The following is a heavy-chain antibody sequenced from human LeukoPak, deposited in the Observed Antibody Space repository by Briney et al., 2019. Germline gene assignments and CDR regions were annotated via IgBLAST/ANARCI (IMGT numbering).Heavy chain of an antibody. CDR1: GGSISSYY. Sequence: TSETLSLTCTVSGGSISSYYWSWIRQPAGKGLEWIGRIYTSGSTNYNPSLKSRVTMSVDTSKNQFSLKLSSVTAADTAVYYCAGASWYYYGSGTQYYFDYWGQGTLVTVSS. CDR2: IYTSGST. CDR3: AGASWYYYGSGTQYYFDY. J-gene: IGHJ4*02. D-gene: IGHD3-10*01. V-gene: IGHV4-4*07.